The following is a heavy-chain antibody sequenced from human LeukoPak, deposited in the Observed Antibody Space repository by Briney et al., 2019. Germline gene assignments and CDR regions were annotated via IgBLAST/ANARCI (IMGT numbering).Heavy chain of an antibody. CDR3: AKDQKILWFGETDYFDY. CDR2: ISWNSGSI. CDR1: GFTFDDYA. Sequence: SLRLSCAASGFTFDDYAMHWVRQAPGKGLEWVSGISWNSGSIGYADSVKGRFTISRDNSKNTLYLQMNSLRAEDTAVYYCAKDQKILWFGETDYFDYWGQGTLVTVSS. J-gene: IGHJ4*02. V-gene: IGHV3-9*01. D-gene: IGHD3-10*01.